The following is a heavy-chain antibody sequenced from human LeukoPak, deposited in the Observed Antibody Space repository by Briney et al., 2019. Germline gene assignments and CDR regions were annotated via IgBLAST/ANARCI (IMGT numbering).Heavy chain of an antibody. CDR2: ISGSGGST. D-gene: IGHD3-9*01. J-gene: IGHJ4*02. V-gene: IGHV3-23*01. Sequence: PGGSLRLSCAASGFTFSSYAMSWVRQAPGKGLEWVSAISGSGGSTYYADSVKGRFTISRDNSKNTLYLQMNSLRAEDTAVYYCAKLGDNDILTGYYFDYWGQGTLVTVSS. CDR3: AKLGDNDILTGYYFDY. CDR1: GFTFSSYA.